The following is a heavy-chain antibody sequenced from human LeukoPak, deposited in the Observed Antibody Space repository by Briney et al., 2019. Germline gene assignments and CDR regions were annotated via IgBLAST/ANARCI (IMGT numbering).Heavy chain of an antibody. V-gene: IGHV4-4*09. Sequence: SETLSLTCTVSGGSISSYYWSWIRQPPGKGLEWIGYIYTSGSTNYNPSLKSRVTISVDTSKNQFSLKLSSVTAADTAVYYCARHPYGGYNWFDPWGQGTLVTVSS. CDR2: IYTSGST. CDR3: ARHPYGGYNWFDP. D-gene: IGHD3-10*01. CDR1: GGSISSYY. J-gene: IGHJ5*02.